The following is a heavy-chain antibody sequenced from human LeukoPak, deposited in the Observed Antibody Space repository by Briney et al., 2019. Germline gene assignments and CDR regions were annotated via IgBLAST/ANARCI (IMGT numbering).Heavy chain of an antibody. V-gene: IGHV1-58*02. D-gene: IGHD6-13*01. CDR3: AAERVAAALCGMDV. J-gene: IGHJ6*02. CDR2: IVVGSGNT. CDR1: GFTFTSSA. Sequence: SVTVSCKASGFTFTSSAMQWVRQARGQRLEWIGWIVVGSGNTNYAQKFQVRVTITRDMSTSTAYMELSSLRSEDTAVYYCAAERVAAALCGMDVWGQGTTVTVSS.